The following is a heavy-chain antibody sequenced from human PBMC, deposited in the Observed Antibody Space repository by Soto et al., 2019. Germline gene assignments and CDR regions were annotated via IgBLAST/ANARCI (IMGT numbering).Heavy chain of an antibody. CDR2: INPNSGGT. CDR3: ARVGDYYGSGSYYSRYYYYYGMDV. Sequence: GASVKVSCKASGYTFTGYYMHWVRQAPGQGLEWMGWINPNSGGTNYAQKFQGWVTMTRDTSISTAYMELSSLRSEDTAVYYCARVGDYYGSGSYYSRYYYYYGMDVWGQGTTVTVSS. D-gene: IGHD3-10*01. J-gene: IGHJ6*02. CDR1: GYTFTGYY. V-gene: IGHV1-2*04.